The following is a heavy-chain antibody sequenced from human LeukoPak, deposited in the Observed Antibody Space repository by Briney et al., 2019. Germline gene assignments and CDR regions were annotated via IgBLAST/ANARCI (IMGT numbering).Heavy chain of an antibody. D-gene: IGHD6-19*01. CDR2: ISGSGSST. Sequence: PGGSLRLSCAASGFTFSSFEMNWVRQAPGKGLEWVSVISGSGSSTYYADSVKGRFTISRDNSKNTLYLQMNNLRAEDTAVHYCAKGVTGYSCANDYWGQGTLVTVSS. V-gene: IGHV3-23*01. CDR1: GFTFSSFE. J-gene: IGHJ4*02. CDR3: AKGVTGYSCANDY.